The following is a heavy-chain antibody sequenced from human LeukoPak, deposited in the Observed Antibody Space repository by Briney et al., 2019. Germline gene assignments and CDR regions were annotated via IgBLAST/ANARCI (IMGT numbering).Heavy chain of an antibody. CDR3: VAAAVAVDC. J-gene: IGHJ4*02. Sequence: SETLSLTCTVSGGSINSYYWTWIRQPPGKGLEWIGYIYYSGSASYNPSLKSRVTISVDTSKNQFSLKLSSVTAADTAVYYCVAAAVAVDCWGRGTLVTVSS. V-gene: IGHV4-59*01. CDR2: IYYSGSA. CDR1: GGSINSYY. D-gene: IGHD6-19*01.